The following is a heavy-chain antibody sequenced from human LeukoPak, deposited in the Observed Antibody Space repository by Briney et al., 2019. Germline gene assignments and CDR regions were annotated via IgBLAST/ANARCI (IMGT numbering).Heavy chain of an antibody. CDR3: ARRRNWLDP. V-gene: IGHV4-59*08. J-gene: IGHJ5*02. CDR2: IYYSET. Sequence: PSETLSLTCTVSGGSVSGYYWTWVRQPPGKGLEWIGYIYYSETNYNPSLKSRVNISLDPSKNQLSLKLTSATAADTAVYYCARRRNWLDPWGQGTLVTVSS. CDR1: GGSVSGYY.